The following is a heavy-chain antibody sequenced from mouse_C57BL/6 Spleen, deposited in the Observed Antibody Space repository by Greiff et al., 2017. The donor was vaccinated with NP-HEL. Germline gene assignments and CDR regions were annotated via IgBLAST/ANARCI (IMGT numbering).Heavy chain of an antibody. CDR2: IRSKSNNYAT. CDR3: VRQLMATVGYFDV. J-gene: IGHJ1*03. CDR1: GFSFNTYA. Sequence: EVKLVESGGGLVQPKGSLKLSCAASGFSFNTYAMNWVRQAPGQGLEWVARIRSKSNNYATYYAVSVKDRFTISRDDSESMLYLQMNNLRTEDTAMYYCVRQLMATVGYFDVWGTGTTVTVSS. D-gene: IGHD1-1*01. V-gene: IGHV10-1*01.